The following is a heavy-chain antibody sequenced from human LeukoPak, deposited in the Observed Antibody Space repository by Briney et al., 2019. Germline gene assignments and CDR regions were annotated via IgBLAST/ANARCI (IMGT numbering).Heavy chain of an antibody. J-gene: IGHJ3*02. CDR2: NGASGHST. CDR1: EFPFDYYA. V-gene: IGHV3-23*01. Sequence: PGGSLGLCCAASEFPFDYYAMNGVRQAPGKGLEWVSVNGASGHSTYAEASVKGRFIISRDNSKIAFYLQMNILRDEDTAVYYCARGISSVNDALDIWGQGTMVTVSS. D-gene: IGHD2-2*01. CDR3: ARGISSVNDALDI.